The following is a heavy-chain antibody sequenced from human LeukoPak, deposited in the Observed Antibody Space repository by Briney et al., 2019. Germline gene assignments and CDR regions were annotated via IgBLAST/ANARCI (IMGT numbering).Heavy chain of an antibody. J-gene: IGHJ6*03. Sequence: GGSLRLSCAASGFTFSNYDMHWGRQATGKVLEWVSGIGTAGDIYYPGSVKGRSTISREHAKNSLYLQMNSLRAGDTAVYYCARDRGRYYMDVWGKGTTVTISS. D-gene: IGHD6-25*01. V-gene: IGHV3-13*01. CDR2: IGTAGDI. CDR1: GFTFSNYD. CDR3: ARDRGRYYMDV.